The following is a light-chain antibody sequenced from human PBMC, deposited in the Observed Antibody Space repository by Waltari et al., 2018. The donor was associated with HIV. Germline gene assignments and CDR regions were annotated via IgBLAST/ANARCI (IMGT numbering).Light chain of an antibody. CDR1: TSHVSGYNY. J-gene: IGLJ3*02. V-gene: IGLV2-11*01. CDR2: DVT. CDR3: CSYAGNYPVL. Sequence: QSALHQPRSVFGSPGQLVNISCTQTTSHVSGYNYVSWYQQNPGNAPKFIIYDVTKRPSGVPDRFSGSKSGNTASLTISGLQAEDEADYYCCSYAGNYPVLFGGGTKLTVL.